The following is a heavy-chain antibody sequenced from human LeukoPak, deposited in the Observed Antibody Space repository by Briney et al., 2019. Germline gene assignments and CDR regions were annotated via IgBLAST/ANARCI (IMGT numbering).Heavy chain of an antibody. D-gene: IGHD6-19*01. V-gene: IGHV3-30*02. CDR1: GFTFSSYG. J-gene: IGHJ4*02. CDR3: ALTSGWQYYFDY. Sequence: GGSLRLSCAASGFTFSSYGMHWVLQAPGKGLEWVAFIRYDGSNKYYADSVKGRFTISRDNSKNTLYLQMNSLRAEDTAVYYCALTSGWQYYFDYWGQGTLVTVSS. CDR2: IRYDGSNK.